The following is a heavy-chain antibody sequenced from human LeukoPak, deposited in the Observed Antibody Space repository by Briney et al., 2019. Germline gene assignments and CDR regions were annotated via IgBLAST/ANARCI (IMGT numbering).Heavy chain of an antibody. V-gene: IGHV3-48*03. CDR2: ISSSGSTI. D-gene: IGHD3-3*01. CDR1: GFTFSSYE. Sequence: GGSLRLSCAASGFTFSSYEMNWVRQAPGKGLEWVSYISSSGSTIYYADSVKGRFTISRDNAKNSLYLQMNSLRAEDTAVYYCARDNDFWSGYHHYWYFDLWGRGTLVTVSS. J-gene: IGHJ2*01. CDR3: ARDNDFWSGYHHYWYFDL.